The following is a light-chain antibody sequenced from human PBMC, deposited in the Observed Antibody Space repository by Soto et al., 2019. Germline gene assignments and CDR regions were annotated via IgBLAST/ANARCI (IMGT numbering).Light chain of an antibody. J-gene: IGLJ2*01. CDR2: DTN. Sequence: QAVVTQEPSLTVSPGGTVTLTCGSNTGAVTSDHYPYWFQQKPGQAPRTLIYDTNNEHSWTPARFSGSLLGGKAALTLSGAQPEDGADYYCLLSYRGVGVFGGGTKLTVL. CDR1: TGAVTSDHY. CDR3: LLSYRGVGV. V-gene: IGLV7-46*01.